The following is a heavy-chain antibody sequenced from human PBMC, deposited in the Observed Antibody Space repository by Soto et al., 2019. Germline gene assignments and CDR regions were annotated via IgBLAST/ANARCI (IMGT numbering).Heavy chain of an antibody. J-gene: IGHJ3*02. Sequence: QVPLVQSGAEVKKPGASVKDSCKASGYTFTSYAMHWVRQAPGQRLEWMRWISAGKGNTKYSQKFQGRVTITRDTAASTAYMELSCLRSDDPAVYNCARDRPSAGTFDTWGQGTMVTVSS. CDR1: GYTFTSYA. CDR3: ARDRPSAGTFDT. CDR2: ISAGKGNT. D-gene: IGHD6-6*01. V-gene: IGHV1-3*01.